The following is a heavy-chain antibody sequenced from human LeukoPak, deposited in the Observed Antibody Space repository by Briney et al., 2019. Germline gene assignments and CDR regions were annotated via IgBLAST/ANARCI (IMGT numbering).Heavy chain of an antibody. CDR2: LDPEGGGL. CDR3: ATVFQQRGYFYMDV. CDR1: GNSLIYLS. D-gene: IGHD6-25*01. Sequence: ASVKVSCKVSGNSLIYLSMHWVRQAPGKGLEWLGGLDPEGGGLIYAQNFQGRVIMTEDTSTDTAYMELSSLKSEETGVYYCATVFQQRGYFYMDVWRKGTTVTVSS. V-gene: IGHV1-24*01. J-gene: IGHJ6*03.